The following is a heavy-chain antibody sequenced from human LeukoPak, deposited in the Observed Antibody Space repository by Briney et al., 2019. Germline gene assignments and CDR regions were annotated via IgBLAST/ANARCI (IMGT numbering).Heavy chain of an antibody. J-gene: IGHJ6*03. Sequence: TGGSLRLSCAASGFTFSSYGMHWVRQAPGKGLEWVAFIRYDGSNKYYADSVKGRFTIPRDNSKNTLYLQMNSLRAEDTAVYYCAKETLGYCSSTSCPNYYYYYMDVWGKGTTVTVSS. CDR2: IRYDGSNK. CDR1: GFTFSSYG. CDR3: AKETLGYCSSTSCPNYYYYYMDV. V-gene: IGHV3-30*02. D-gene: IGHD2-2*01.